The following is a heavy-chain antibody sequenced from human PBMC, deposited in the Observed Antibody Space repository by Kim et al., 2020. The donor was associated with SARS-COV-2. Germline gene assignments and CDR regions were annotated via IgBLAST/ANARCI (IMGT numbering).Heavy chain of an antibody. Sequence: GGSLRLSCAASGFTFSSYCMSWVRQAPGKGLEWVANIKQDGSEKSYVDSVKGRFTISRDNAKNSLYLQVNSLRAEDTAVYYCARAVVWFVELYFFDYWGQGALVTVSS. CDR3: ARAVVWFVELYFFDY. CDR2: IKQDGSEK. V-gene: IGHV3-7*01. J-gene: IGHJ4*02. D-gene: IGHD3-10*01. CDR1: GFTFSSYC.